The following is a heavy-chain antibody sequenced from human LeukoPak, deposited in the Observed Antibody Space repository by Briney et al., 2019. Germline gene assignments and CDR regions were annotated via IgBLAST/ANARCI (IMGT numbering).Heavy chain of an antibody. D-gene: IGHD6-6*01. Sequence: SETLSLTCTVSGGSISSYYWSWIRQPPGKGLEWIGYIYNSGTTYYNPSLRSRVTISLDTSKNQFSLKLSSVTAADTAVYYCARERQLGLFDYWGQGTLVTVSS. CDR1: GGSISSYY. V-gene: IGHV4-59*01. CDR2: IYNSGTT. CDR3: ARERQLGLFDY. J-gene: IGHJ4*02.